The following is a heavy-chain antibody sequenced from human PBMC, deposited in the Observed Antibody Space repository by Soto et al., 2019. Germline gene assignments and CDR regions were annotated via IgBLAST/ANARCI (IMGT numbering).Heavy chain of an antibody. Sequence: ASETLSLTCTVSGGSISSGDFYWTWIRQPPGKGLEWIGHIYYSGSIYSNPSLKSQVAFSVDTSRNQFSLKVSSVTVADTAVYYCARLPFVCSGGGCNYDLYGLDVWGQGTTVTV. D-gene: IGHD2-15*01. CDR2: IYYSGSI. CDR3: ARLPFVCSGGGCNYDLYGLDV. V-gene: IGHV4-30-4*01. CDR1: GGSISSGDFY. J-gene: IGHJ6*02.